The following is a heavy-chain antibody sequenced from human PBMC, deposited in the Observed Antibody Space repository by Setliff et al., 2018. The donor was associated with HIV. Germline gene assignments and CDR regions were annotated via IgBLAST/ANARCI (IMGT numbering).Heavy chain of an antibody. CDR2: LIPIFGTA. CDR3: ASESGGRDDAFDI. V-gene: IGHV1-69*06. Sequence: VKVSCKASGSTFSTYAISWVRQAPGQGLEWMGDLIPIFGTANYAQKFQGRVTVTADKSTSTAYMELSSLRSEDTAVYYCASESGGRDDAFDIWGQGTMVTVSS. J-gene: IGHJ3*02. CDR1: GSTFSTYA. D-gene: IGHD2-15*01.